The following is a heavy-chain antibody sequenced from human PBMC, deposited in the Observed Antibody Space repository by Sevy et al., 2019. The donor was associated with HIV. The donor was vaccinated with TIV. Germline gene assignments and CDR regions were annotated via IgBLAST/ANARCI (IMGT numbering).Heavy chain of an antibody. D-gene: IGHD3-10*01. CDR3: ARVRRMGNQLWKADY. CDR2: INYTGNT. Sequence: SETLSLTCGVSGESFSDYYWSWIRQPPRRGLEWIGEINYTGNTNDNPSLESHVRLSIDTSRKQFSLRLSSVTAADTAVYYCARVRRMGNQLWKADYWGQGTLVTVSS. CDR1: GESFSDYY. V-gene: IGHV4-34*01. J-gene: IGHJ4*02.